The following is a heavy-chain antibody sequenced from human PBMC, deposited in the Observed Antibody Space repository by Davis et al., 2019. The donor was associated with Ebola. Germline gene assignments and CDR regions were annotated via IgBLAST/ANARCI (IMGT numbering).Heavy chain of an antibody. CDR1: GFTFSGSA. Sequence: GGSLRLSCAASGFTFSGSAMHWVRQAPGKGLEWVAVISYDGSNKYYADSVKGRFTISRDNAKNSLYLQMNSLRDEDTAVYYCATDRNWDFDYWGQGTLVTVSS. J-gene: IGHJ4*02. CDR3: ATDRNWDFDY. V-gene: IGHV3-30-3*01. D-gene: IGHD7-27*01. CDR2: ISYDGSNK.